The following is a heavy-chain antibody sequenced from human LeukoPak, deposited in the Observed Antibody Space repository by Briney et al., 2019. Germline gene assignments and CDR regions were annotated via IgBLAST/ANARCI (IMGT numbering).Heavy chain of an antibody. D-gene: IGHD3-10*01. V-gene: IGHV3-30*04. J-gene: IGHJ6*02. Sequence: GGSLRLSCAASGFTFSSYAMHWVRQAPGKGLEWVAVISYDGSNKYYADSVKGRFTISRDNSKNTLYLQMNSLRAEDTAVYYCARVGEVESGSYLSPIYGMDVWGQGTTVTVSS. CDR1: GFTFSSYA. CDR3: ARVGEVESGSYLSPIYGMDV. CDR2: ISYDGSNK.